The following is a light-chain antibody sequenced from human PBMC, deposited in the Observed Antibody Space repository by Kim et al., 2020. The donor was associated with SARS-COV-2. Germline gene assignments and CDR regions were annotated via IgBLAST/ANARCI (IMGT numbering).Light chain of an antibody. J-gene: IGLJ2*01. CDR3: QAWDSGTAI. CDR2: QHT. V-gene: IGLV3-1*01. Sequence: SYELTQPPSVSVSPGQTASISCSGDKLGDKYAFWYQQKPGQSPVLVIYQHTKRPSGIPGRFSSSSTGNTATLTISETQATDEADYYCQAWDSGTAIFGGG. CDR1: KLGDKY.